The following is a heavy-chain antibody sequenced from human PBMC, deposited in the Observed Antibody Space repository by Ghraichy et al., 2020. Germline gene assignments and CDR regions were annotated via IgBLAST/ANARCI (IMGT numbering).Heavy chain of an antibody. CDR3: AKDIFGYNYGYPYHYGMDV. CDR2: ISNDGSNE. V-gene: IGHV3-30*18. D-gene: IGHD5-18*01. J-gene: IGHJ6*02. CDR1: GFIFNNYG. Sequence: GGSLRLSCGASGFIFNNYGMHWVRQAPGKGLEWVAVISNDGSNEYYADSVKGRFTISRDNSKSTLYLQMNNLRTEDTAVFYCAKDIFGYNYGYPYHYGMDVWGQGTTVSVAS.